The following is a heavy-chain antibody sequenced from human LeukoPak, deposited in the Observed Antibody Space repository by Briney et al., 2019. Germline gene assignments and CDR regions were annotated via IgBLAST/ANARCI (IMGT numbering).Heavy chain of an antibody. V-gene: IGHV4-59*01. CDR1: GGSLSSYY. CDR3: ASGPAGYYYMDV. J-gene: IGHJ6*03. CDR2: IYYSGST. Sequence: SETLSLTCTVSGGSLSSYYWSWIRQPPGKGLEWIGYIYYSGSTNYNPSLKSRVTISVDTSKNQFSLKLSSVTAADTAVYYCASGPAGYYYMDVWGKGTTVTVSS. D-gene: IGHD6-25*01.